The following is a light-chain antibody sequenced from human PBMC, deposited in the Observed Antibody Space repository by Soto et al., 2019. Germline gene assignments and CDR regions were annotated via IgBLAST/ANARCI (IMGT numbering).Light chain of an antibody. CDR2: AIS. CDR3: QQFGSSWWT. Sequence: IVLTQSPGTLSASPGGRATLSCRSSETVYDRQLAWYQQRAGQAPRLLIYAISTRAAGIPDRFSGSGSGTDFTLTISRVKTADSAMYYCQQFGSSWWTFAQGTKVE. CDR1: ETVYDRQ. J-gene: IGKJ1*01. V-gene: IGKV3-20*01.